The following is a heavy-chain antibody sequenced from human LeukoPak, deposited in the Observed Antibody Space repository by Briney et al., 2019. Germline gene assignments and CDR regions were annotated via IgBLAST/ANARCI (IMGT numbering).Heavy chain of an antibody. D-gene: IGHD3-10*01. V-gene: IGHV3-30-3*01. J-gene: IGHJ4*02. CDR3: AKEALDYGSGTMGY. Sequence: GGSLRLSCAASGFTFSSYTMHCVRQAPGKGLEWVAVISYDGSNKYYADSVKGRFTISRDNSKNTLYLQMNSLRAEDTAVYYCAKEALDYGSGTMGYWGQGTLVTVSS. CDR2: ISYDGSNK. CDR1: GFTFSSYT.